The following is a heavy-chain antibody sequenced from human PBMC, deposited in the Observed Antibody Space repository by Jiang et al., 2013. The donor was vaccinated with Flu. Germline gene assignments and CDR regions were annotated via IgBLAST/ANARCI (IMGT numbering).Heavy chain of an antibody. Sequence: SGAEVKKPGASVRVSCKASGYTFSSYYIHWVRQAPGQGLEWMGIINPRDGTISYAQKFQGRVTMTRDTSTSTVYMELNSLRFEDTAVYYCARSYPWSYYDPWGQGTLVTVSS. D-gene: IGHD1-26*01. J-gene: IGHJ5*02. V-gene: IGHV1-46*03. CDR1: GYTFSSYY. CDR2: INPRDGTI. CDR3: ARSYPWSYYDP.